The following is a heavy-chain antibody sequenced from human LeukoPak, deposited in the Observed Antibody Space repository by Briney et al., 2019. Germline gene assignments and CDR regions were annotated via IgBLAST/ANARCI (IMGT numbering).Heavy chain of an antibody. CDR2: ISGNSGNK. CDR1: EFTFSSYA. V-gene: IGHV3-23*01. Sequence: SGGSLRLSCVGFEFTFSSYAMGWVRQAPGEGLEWVSVISGNSGNKYYADFVKGRFTISRDNSKNTLYLQMNSLRAEDTAVYYCAKDLVGTGAFDIWGQGTMVTVSS. CDR3: AKDLVGTGAFDI. D-gene: IGHD2-21*02. J-gene: IGHJ3*02.